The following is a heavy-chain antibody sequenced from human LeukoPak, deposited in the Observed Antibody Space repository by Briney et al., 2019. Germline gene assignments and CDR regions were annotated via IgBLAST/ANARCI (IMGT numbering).Heavy chain of an antibody. V-gene: IGHV3-53*01. CDR2: IYSGGST. Sequence: GRSLRLSCAASGFTVSSNYMSWVRQAPGKGLEWVSVIYSGGSTYYADSVKGRFTISRDNSKNTLYLQMNSLRAEDTAVYYCARDGSSSWYDDYWGQGTLVTVSS. J-gene: IGHJ4*02. D-gene: IGHD6-13*01. CDR1: GFTVSSNY. CDR3: ARDGSSSWYDDY.